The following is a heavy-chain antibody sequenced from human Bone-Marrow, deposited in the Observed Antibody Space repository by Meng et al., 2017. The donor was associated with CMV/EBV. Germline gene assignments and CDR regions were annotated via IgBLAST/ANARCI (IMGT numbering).Heavy chain of an antibody. J-gene: IGHJ3*02. CDR3: ARDDYGDYGDAFDI. D-gene: IGHD4-17*01. CDR1: GGSISSYY. V-gene: IGHV4-59*01. Sequence: SETLSLTCTVSGGSISSYYWSWIRQPPGKGLEWIGYIHYSGGTNYNPSLKSRVTISVDTSKNQFSLKLSSVTAADTAVYYCARDDYGDYGDAFDIWGQGTMVTVSS. CDR2: IHYSGGT.